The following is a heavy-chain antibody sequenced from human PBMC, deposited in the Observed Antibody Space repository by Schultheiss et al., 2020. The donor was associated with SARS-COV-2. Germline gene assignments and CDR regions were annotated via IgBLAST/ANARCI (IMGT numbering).Heavy chain of an antibody. D-gene: IGHD6-19*01. J-gene: IGHJ4*02. CDR1: GYTFTSYG. CDR3: ARDEGVSQWLVKHGTDY. V-gene: IGHV1-18*01. Sequence: ASVKVSCKASGYTFTSYGISWVRQAPGQGLEWMGWISAYNGNKNYAQKLQGRVTMTTDTSTSTAYMELRSLRSDDTAVYYCARDEGVSQWLVKHGTDYWGQGTLVTVSS. CDR2: ISAYNGNK.